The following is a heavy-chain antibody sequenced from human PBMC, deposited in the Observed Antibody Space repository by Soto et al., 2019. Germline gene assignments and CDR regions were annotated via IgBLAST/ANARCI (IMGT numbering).Heavy chain of an antibody. D-gene: IGHD2-8*01. CDR1: GFSLSTSGVG. CDR2: IYWDVDK. J-gene: IGHJ3*02. CDR3: AHSRQVFAFDI. Sequence: QITLKESGPTLVKPTQTLTLTCTFSGFSLSTSGVGVGWIRQPPGKALEWLALIYWDVDKRYSPSLKSRLTITKDASKIQVVLTMTNLDPVDTATYYCAHSRQVFAFDIWRQGTMLTISS. V-gene: IGHV2-5*02.